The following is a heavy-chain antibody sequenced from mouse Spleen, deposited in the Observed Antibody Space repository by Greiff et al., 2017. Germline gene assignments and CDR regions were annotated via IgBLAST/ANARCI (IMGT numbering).Heavy chain of an antibody. J-gene: IGHJ3*01. D-gene: IGHD3-2*01. CDR2: IDPSDSET. V-gene: IGHV1-52*01. Sequence: QVQLQQSGAELVRPGSSVKLSCKASGYTFTSYWMHWVKQRPIQGLEWIGNIDPSDSETHYNQKFKDKATLTVDKSSSTAYMQLSRLTSEDSAVYYCARSIDSSGYVAYWGQGTLVTVSA. CDR1: GYTFTSYW. CDR3: ARSIDSSGYVAY.